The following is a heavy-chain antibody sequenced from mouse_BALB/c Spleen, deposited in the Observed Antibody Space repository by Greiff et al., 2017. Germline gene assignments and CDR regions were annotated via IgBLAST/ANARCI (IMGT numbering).Heavy chain of an antibody. J-gene: IGHJ4*01. D-gene: IGHD2-10*02. CDR2: IYPRSGST. V-gene: IGHV1S22*01. CDR1: GYTFTSYW. CDR3: TRGGYGNCAMDY. Sequence: LQQPGSELVRPGASVKLSCKASGYTFTSYWMHWVKQRHGQGLEWIGNIYPRSGSTNYDEKFKSKGTLTVDTSSSTAYMHLSSLTSEDSAVYYCTRGGYGNCAMDYWGQGTSVTVSS.